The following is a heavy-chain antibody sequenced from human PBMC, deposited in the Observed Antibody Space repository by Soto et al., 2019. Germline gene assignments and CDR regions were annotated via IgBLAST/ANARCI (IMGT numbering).Heavy chain of an antibody. V-gene: IGHV4-34*01. Sequence: SETLSLTCAAYGGSFSGYYWSWIRQPPGKGLEWIGEINHSGSTNYNPSLKSRVTISVDTSKNQFSLKLSSVTAADTAVYYCARGYITIFGVVKSSYYYGMDVWGQGTTVTVSS. D-gene: IGHD3-3*01. CDR2: INHSGST. J-gene: IGHJ6*02. CDR3: ARGYITIFGVVKSSYYYGMDV. CDR1: GGSFSGYY.